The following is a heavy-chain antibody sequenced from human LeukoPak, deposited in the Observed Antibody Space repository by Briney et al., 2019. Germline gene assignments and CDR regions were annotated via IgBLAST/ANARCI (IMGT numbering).Heavy chain of an antibody. CDR1: GGSISSGGYS. CDR3: ASGDNDPLFDY. J-gene: IGHJ4*02. D-gene: IGHD1-1*01. V-gene: IGHV4-30-2*01. Sequence: SETLSLTCAVSGGSISSGGYSWSWIRQPPGKGLEWIGYIYHSGSTYYNPSLKSRVTISVDRSKNQFSLKLSSVTAADTAVYYCASGDNDPLFDYWGQGTLVTVSS. CDR2: IYHSGST.